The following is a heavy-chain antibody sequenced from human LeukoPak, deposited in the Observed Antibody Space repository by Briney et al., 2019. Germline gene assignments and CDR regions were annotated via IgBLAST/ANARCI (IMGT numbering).Heavy chain of an antibody. V-gene: IGHV3-30-3*01. Sequence: PGRSLRLSCAASGFTFSSYAMHWVRQAQGKGLEWVAVISYDGSNKYYADSVKGRFTISRDNSKNTLYLQTNSLRAEDTAVYYCARDGDSSGYGANYFDYWGQGTLVTVSS. D-gene: IGHD3-22*01. J-gene: IGHJ4*02. CDR3: ARDGDSSGYGANYFDY. CDR1: GFTFSSYA. CDR2: ISYDGSNK.